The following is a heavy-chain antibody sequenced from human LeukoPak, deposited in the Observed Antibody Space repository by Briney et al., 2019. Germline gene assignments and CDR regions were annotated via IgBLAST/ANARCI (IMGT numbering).Heavy chain of an antibody. CDR2: FDPEDGET. D-gene: IGHD6-6*01. V-gene: IGHV1-24*01. CDR3: ATDVSSSSSTLFDY. J-gene: IGHJ4*02. CDR1: GYTFTGYY. Sequence: GASVKVSCKASGYTFTGYYLHWVRQAPGKGLEWMGGFDPEDGETIYAQKFQGRVTMTEDTSTDTAYMELSSLRSEDTAVYYCATDVSSSSSTLFDYWGQGTLVAVSS.